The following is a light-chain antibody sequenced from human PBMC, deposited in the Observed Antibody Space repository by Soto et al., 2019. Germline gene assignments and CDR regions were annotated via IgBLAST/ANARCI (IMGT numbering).Light chain of an antibody. J-gene: IGLJ3*02. V-gene: IGLV2-14*01. CDR1: SSDVGGYNY. Sequence: QSALTQPASVSGSPGQSITISCTGTSSDVGGYNYVSWYQQHPGKAPKLMIYEVSNRPSGVSNRFSGSKSGNTASLTISGIRVEDEANYFCGSFSTSRIWLFGGGTKLTVL. CDR2: EVS. CDR3: GSFSTSRIWL.